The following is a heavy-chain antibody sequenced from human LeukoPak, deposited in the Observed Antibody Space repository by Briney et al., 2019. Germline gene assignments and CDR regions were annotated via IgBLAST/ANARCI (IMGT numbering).Heavy chain of an antibody. CDR1: GFTFSAYA. Sequence: GGSLRLSCAASGFTFSAYAMSWVRQAPGKGLDWDSVISASGTSTYYADSVKGRFTISRDNSQNAVYLQMNSLRAEDTAVYYCALGYCSGGDCYAKPYYFDHWGQGTLVTVSS. CDR3: ALGYCSGGDCYAKPYYFDH. V-gene: IGHV3-23*01. J-gene: IGHJ4*02. D-gene: IGHD2-15*01. CDR2: ISASGTST.